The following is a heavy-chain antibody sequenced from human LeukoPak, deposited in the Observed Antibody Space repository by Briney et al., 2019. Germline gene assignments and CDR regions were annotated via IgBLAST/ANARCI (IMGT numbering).Heavy chain of an antibody. V-gene: IGHV3-9*01. CDR2: ISWNSGSI. CDR1: GFTFDDYA. D-gene: IGHD1-26*01. Sequence: PGRSLRLSCAASGFTFDDYAMHWVRQAPGKGLERVSGISWNSGSIGYADSVKGRFTISRDNAKNSLYLQMNSLRAEDTALYYCASYSGSYTGAFDIWGQGTMVTVSS. J-gene: IGHJ3*02. CDR3: ASYSGSYTGAFDI.